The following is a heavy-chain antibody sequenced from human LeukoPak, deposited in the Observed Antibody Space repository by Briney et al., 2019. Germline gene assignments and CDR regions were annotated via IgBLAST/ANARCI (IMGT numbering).Heavy chain of an antibody. J-gene: IGHJ4*02. CDR2: LRGNGET. V-gene: IGHV3-23*01. CDR1: GFSFSNYA. CDR3: AKASWVSTADAVL. D-gene: IGHD2-8*01. Sequence: GGSLRLSCTASGFSFSNYAMSWVRQAPARGPEWVSSLRGNGETFYADSVKGRCTLSRDDSRNTVYLQLNDLRAEDTAIYYCAKASWVSTADAVLWGQGVLVTVSS.